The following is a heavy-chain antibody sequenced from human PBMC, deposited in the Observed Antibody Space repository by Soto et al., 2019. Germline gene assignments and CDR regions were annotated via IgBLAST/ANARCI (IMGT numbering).Heavy chain of an antibody. Sequence: QVQLVQSGAEVKKPGSSVKVSCKASGGTFSSYAISWVRQAPGQGLEWMGGIIPIFGTANYAQKFQGRVTVTADESTSTAYMELSSLRSEDTAVYYCARGRTDESGSYYYFDYWGQGTLVTVSS. CDR1: GGTFSSYA. V-gene: IGHV1-69*01. CDR3: ARGRTDESGSYYYFDY. D-gene: IGHD1-26*01. J-gene: IGHJ4*02. CDR2: IIPIFGTA.